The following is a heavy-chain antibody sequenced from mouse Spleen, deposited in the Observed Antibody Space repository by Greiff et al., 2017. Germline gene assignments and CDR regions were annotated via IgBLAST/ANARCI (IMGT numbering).Heavy chain of an antibody. Sequence: EVKLQQSGAELMKPGASVKLSCTASGFNITDYYMHWVKQRTEQGLEWIGRIDPGDGGTKYAPKFQGKATITADTSSNTAYLQLSSLTSEDTAVDYCARSEITTTDYWGQGTTLTVSS. D-gene: IGHD1-1*01. CDR1: GFNITDYY. CDR3: ARSEITTTDY. V-gene: IGHV14-2*01. J-gene: IGHJ2*01. CDR2: IDPGDGGT.